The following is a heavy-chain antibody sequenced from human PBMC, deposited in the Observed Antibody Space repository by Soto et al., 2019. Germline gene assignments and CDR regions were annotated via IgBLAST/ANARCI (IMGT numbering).Heavy chain of an antibody. CDR3: AKTSLRVYYYGMDV. J-gene: IGHJ6*02. CDR1: GFTFSRYS. CDR2: ISGSSSTI. V-gene: IGHV3-48*02. Sequence: GESLKISCAASGFTFSRYSMNWVRQAPGKGLEWVSHISGSSSTIYYTDSVKGRFTVSRDNAKNSLYLQMNSLRDEDTAVYFCAKTSLRVYYYGMDVWGQGTTVTVSS.